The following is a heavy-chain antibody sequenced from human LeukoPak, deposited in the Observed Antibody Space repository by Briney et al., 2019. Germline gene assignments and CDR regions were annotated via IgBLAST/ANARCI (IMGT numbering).Heavy chain of an antibody. D-gene: IGHD2-2*02. J-gene: IGHJ6*02. CDR1: GGTFSSYA. CDR2: IIPILGIA. V-gene: IGHV1-69*04. Sequence: SVKVSCKASGGTFSSYAISWVRQAPGQGLEWMGRIIPILGIANYAQKFQGRVTITADKSTSTAYMELSSLRSEDTAVYYCARDPTDCSSTSCYTKGRYYYYGMDVWGQGTTVTVSS. CDR3: ARDPTDCSSTSCYTKGRYYYYGMDV.